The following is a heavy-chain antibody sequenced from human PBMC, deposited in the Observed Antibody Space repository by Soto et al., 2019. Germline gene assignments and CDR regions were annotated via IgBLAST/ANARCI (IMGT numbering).Heavy chain of an antibody. CDR3: ARDLGSTYYDILTGYYQYNWFDP. D-gene: IGHD3-9*01. J-gene: IGHJ5*02. V-gene: IGHV4-4*07. Sequence: SETLSLTCTVSGGSISSYYWIWIRQPAGKGLEWIGRIYTSGSTNYNPSLKSRVTMSVDTSKNQFSLKLSSVTAADTAVYYCARDLGSTYYDILTGYYQYNWFDPWGQGTLVTVS. CDR2: IYTSGST. CDR1: GGSISSYY.